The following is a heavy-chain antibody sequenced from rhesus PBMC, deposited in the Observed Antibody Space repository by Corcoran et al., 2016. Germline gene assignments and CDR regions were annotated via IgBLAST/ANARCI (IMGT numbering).Heavy chain of an antibody. Sequence: QVQLQESGPGLVRPAETLSLTCGVSGDSISSVSWLTWIRPPPGKGLEWIGNVGGNSGTTYYNPSLKSRATSSKDASQNQFSLKLTSVTAADTAVYYCARFSGYYPDFDYWGQGVLVTVSS. CDR1: GDSISSVSW. D-gene: IGHD3-28*01. J-gene: IGHJ4*01. CDR3: ARFSGYYPDFDY. CDR2: VGGNSGTT. V-gene: IGHV4-65*02.